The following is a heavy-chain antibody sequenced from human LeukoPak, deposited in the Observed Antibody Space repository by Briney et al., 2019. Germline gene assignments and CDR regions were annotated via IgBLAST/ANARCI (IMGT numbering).Heavy chain of an antibody. V-gene: IGHV4-4*07. Sequence: SETLSLTCTVSGGSISSYYWSWIRQPAGKGLEWIGRIYTSGSTNYNPSLKSRVTMSVDTSKNQFSLKLSSVTAADTAVYYCARERQLRMTTVVTYYYYYMDVWGKGTTVTVSS. CDR1: GGSISSYY. CDR3: ARERQLRMTTVVTYYYYYMDV. D-gene: IGHD4-23*01. CDR2: IYTSGST. J-gene: IGHJ6*03.